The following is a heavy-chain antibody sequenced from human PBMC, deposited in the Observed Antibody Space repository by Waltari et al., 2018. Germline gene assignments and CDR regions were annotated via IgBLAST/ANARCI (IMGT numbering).Heavy chain of an antibody. D-gene: IGHD3-3*01. J-gene: IGHJ3*02. V-gene: IGHV1-69*01. Sequence: QVQLVQSGAEVKKPGSSVKVSCKASGGTFSSYAISWVRQAPGQGLEWMGGIIPIFGQANYAQKFQGRVTSTADESTNTAYMELSSLRPEDTAVYYCARDQGDRDFWDAFDIWGQGTMVTVSS. CDR1: GGTFSSYA. CDR2: IIPIFGQA. CDR3: ARDQGDRDFWDAFDI.